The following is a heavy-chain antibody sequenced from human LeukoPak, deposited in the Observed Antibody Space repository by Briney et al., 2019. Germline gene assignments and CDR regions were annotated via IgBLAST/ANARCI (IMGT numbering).Heavy chain of an antibody. CDR3: ARGHSSSWYLYYYYYYGMDV. D-gene: IGHD6-13*01. CDR2: ISAYNGNT. Sequence: ASVKVSCKASGYTFTDFGISWVRQAPGQGAEWMGWISAYNGNTNYPENLQGRVTMTTDTSTSTAYMELRSLRSDDTAVYYCARGHSSSWYLYYYYYYGMDVWGQGTTVTVSS. CDR1: GYTFTDFG. V-gene: IGHV1-18*01. J-gene: IGHJ6*02.